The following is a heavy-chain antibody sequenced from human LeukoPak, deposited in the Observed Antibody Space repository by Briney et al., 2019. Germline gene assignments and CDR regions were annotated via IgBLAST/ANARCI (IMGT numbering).Heavy chain of an antibody. D-gene: IGHD3-3*01. CDR1: GGTFGTYT. J-gene: IGHJ4*02. Sequence: ASVKVSCKASGGTFGTYTISWVRQAPGQGLEWMGRILPIIHIPDYAQRFQDRVTITADTSTNTAYMELVGLRSEDTAVYYCARETEDDSIFGVVFGPLDYWGQGTLVTVSS. V-gene: IGHV1-69*04. CDR2: ILPIIHIP. CDR3: ARETEDDSIFGVVFGPLDY.